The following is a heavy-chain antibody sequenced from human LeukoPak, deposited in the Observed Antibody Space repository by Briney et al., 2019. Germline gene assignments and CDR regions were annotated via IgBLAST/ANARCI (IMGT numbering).Heavy chain of an antibody. CDR2: IHYSGGT. Sequence: PSQTLFLICTVSGGSISSGGYYWSWIRQPPGKGPDWIGNIHYSGGTYGNASLKSRATMSVDTSKNQFSLRLTSVTAADTAVYYCARDQGGYGSFDNWGQGTLVTVSS. J-gene: IGHJ4*02. CDR1: GGSISSGGYY. V-gene: IGHV4-31*03. D-gene: IGHD5-12*01. CDR3: ARDQGGYGSFDN.